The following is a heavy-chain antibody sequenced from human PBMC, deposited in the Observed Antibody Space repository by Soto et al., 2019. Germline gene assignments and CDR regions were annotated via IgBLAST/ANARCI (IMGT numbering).Heavy chain of an antibody. J-gene: IGHJ6*02. CDR2: MNPNSGNT. D-gene: IGHD3-3*01. CDR3: ARVRDSDFWSGYSGYYGMDV. V-gene: IGHV1-8*01. CDR1: GYTFTSYD. Sequence: ASVKVSCKASGYTFTSYDINWVRQATGQGLEWMGWMNPNSGNTGYAQKFQGRVTMTRNTSISTAYMELSSLRFEDTAVYYCARVRDSDFWSGYSGYYGMDVWGQGTTVTVSS.